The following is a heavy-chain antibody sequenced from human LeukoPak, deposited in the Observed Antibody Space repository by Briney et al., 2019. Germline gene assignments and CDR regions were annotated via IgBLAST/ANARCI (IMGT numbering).Heavy chain of an antibody. CDR3: ARERFGELLEAIDY. CDR2: ISYDGSNK. D-gene: IGHD3-10*01. Sequence: GGSLRLSCAASGFTFSSYAMHWVRQAPGKGLEWVAVISYDGSNKYYADSVKGRFTISRDNSKNTLYLQMNSLRAEDTAVYYCARERFGELLEAIDYWGQGTLVTVSS. J-gene: IGHJ4*02. V-gene: IGHV3-30-3*01. CDR1: GFTFSSYA.